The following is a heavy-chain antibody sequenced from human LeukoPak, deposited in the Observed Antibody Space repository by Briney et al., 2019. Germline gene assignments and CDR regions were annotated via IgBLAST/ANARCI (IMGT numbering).Heavy chain of an antibody. J-gene: IGHJ4*02. CDR1: GYTFTDYY. CDR2: INPNTGDT. Sequence: ASVKVSCKASGYTFTDYYIHWVRQAPGQGLEWVGWINPNTGDTTYAQKFQGRVTMTRDTSTNTAYMELSGLTSDDTAIYFCARGRTIVATILVRDYWGQGALVTVSS. V-gene: IGHV1-2*02. CDR3: ARGRTIVATILVRDY. D-gene: IGHD5-12*01.